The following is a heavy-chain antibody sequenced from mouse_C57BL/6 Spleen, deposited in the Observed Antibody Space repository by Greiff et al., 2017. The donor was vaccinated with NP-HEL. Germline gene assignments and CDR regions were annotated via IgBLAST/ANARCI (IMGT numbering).Heavy chain of an antibody. CDR3: ASGYGSSYYYAMDY. J-gene: IGHJ4*01. V-gene: IGHV1-52*01. CDR1: GYTFTSYW. Sequence: QVHVKQPGAELVRPGSSVKLSCKASGYTFTSYWMHWVKQRPIQGLEWIGNIDPSDSETHYNQKFKDKATLTVDKSSSTAYMQLSSLTSEDSAVYYCASGYGSSYYYAMDYWGQGTSVTVSS. D-gene: IGHD1-1*01. CDR2: IDPSDSET.